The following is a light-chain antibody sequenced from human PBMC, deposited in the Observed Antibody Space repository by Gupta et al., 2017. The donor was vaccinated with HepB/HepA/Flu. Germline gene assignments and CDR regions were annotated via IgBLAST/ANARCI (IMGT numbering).Light chain of an antibody. Sequence: DLVMTPSPDSLAVSLGERATINCKSSQSVLYSSNNKNYLVWYQQKPGQPPKLLIYWASTRESGVPDRFRGSGSGTDFTLTISSLQAEDVAVYSCQQYYSTPRTFGQGTKVEIK. V-gene: IGKV4-1*01. CDR1: QSVLYSSNNKNY. J-gene: IGKJ1*01. CDR2: WAS. CDR3: QQYYSTPRT.